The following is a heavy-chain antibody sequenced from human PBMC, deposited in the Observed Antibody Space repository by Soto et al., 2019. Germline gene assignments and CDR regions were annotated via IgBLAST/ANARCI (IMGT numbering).Heavy chain of an antibody. CDR2: LNSYEHGP. D-gene: IGHD3-3*01. CDR1: GFTFKKYA. V-gene: IGHV3-23*01. CDR3: ARGAVYGGDHYYTGMDV. J-gene: IGHJ6*02. Sequence: PGGSLRLSCAASGFTFKKYALTWDRNSPVKELKRVPALNSYEHGPYYIDSVSGHFIISSDNSKKMLYLQMNDLRADDSAVYYCARGAVYGGDHYYTGMDVWCQGTTVTVS.